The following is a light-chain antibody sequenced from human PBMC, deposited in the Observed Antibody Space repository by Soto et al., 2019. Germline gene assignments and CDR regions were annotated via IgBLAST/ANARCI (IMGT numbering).Light chain of an antibody. Sequence: QSDLTQPRSVSGSPGQSVTFCCTGTSSDVGAYIYISWYQQHPGKAPKLIIYDVIKRPSGVPDRFSGSKSGNTASLTISGLQAEDEADYYCCSYAGSYTHVFGTGTKVTVL. CDR3: CSYAGSYTHV. CDR2: DVI. J-gene: IGLJ1*01. CDR1: SSDVGAYIY. V-gene: IGLV2-11*01.